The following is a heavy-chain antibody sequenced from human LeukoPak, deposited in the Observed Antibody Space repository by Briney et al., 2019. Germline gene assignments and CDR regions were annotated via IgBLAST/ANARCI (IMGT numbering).Heavy chain of an antibody. D-gene: IGHD6-13*01. V-gene: IGHV3-30-3*01. J-gene: IGHJ4*02. CDR1: GFTFSSYA. CDR3: ARDPSESSSWYFGFSGSRSFPCY. Sequence: GGSLRLSCAASGFTFSSYAMHWVRQAPDKGLEWVAVISYDGSNKYYADSVKGRFTISRDNSKNTLYLQMNSLRAEDTAVYYCARDPSESSSWYFGFSGSRSFPCYWGQGTLVTVSS. CDR2: ISYDGSNK.